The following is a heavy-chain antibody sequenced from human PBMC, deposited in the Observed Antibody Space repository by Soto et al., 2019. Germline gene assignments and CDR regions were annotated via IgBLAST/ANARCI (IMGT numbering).Heavy chain of an antibody. V-gene: IGHV6-1*01. D-gene: IGHD1-26*01. CDR3: ARDVNSERDRGDRTFDY. CDR1: GDSVSSNSAA. CDR2: TYYRSKGYN. Sequence: SQTLSLTCAISGDSVSSNSAAWNWIRQSPSRGLEWLGRTYYRSKGYNDYAVSVKSRITINPDTSKNQVSLQLNSVTPEDAAVYYCARDVNSERDRGDRTFDYWGQGTLVTVSS. J-gene: IGHJ4*02.